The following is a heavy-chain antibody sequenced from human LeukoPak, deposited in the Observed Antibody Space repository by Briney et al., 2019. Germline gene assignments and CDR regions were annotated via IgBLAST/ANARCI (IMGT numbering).Heavy chain of an antibody. CDR2: IRYDGSNK. D-gene: IGHD6-19*01. CDR3: ARSVAVDYYYYYMDV. J-gene: IGHJ6*03. V-gene: IGHV3-30*02. Sequence: PGGSLRLSCAASGFTFSSYWMSWVRQAPGKGLEWVAFIRYDGSNKYYADSVKGRFTISRDNSKNTLYLQMNSLRAEDTAVYYCARSVAVDYYYYYMDVWGKGTTVTVSS. CDR1: GFTFSSYW.